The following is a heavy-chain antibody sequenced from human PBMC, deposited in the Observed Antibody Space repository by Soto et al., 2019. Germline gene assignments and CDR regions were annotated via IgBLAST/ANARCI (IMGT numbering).Heavy chain of an antibody. J-gene: IGHJ6*02. CDR3: ATAGKVERRWLKVDYYYYGMDV. Sequence: ASVKVSCKVSGYTLTELSMHWVRQAPGKGLEWMGGFDPEDGETIYAQKFQGRVTMTEDTSTDTAYMELSSLRSEDTAVYYCATAGKVERRWLKVDYYYYGMDVWGQGTTVTVSS. CDR2: FDPEDGET. D-gene: IGHD1-1*01. CDR1: GYTLTELS. V-gene: IGHV1-24*01.